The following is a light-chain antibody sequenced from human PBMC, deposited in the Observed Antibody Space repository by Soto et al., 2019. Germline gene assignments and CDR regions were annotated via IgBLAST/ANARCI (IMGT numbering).Light chain of an antibody. CDR3: QSYDSSLSNV. CDR2: GNS. J-gene: IGLJ1*01. V-gene: IGLV1-40*01. Sequence: QSVLTQSPSVSGAPGQRVTISCTGSSSNIGAGYDVYWYQQLPGTAPKLLIYGNSNRPSGVPDRFSGSKSGTSASLAITGLQAEDEADYYCQSYDSSLSNVFGTGTKLTVL. CDR1: SSNIGAGYD.